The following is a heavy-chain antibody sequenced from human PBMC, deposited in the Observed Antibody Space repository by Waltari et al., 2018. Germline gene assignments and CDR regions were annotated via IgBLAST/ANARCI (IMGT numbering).Heavy chain of an antibody. Sequence: QVQLVQSGAEVKKPGSSVKVSCKASGGTFSSYTISWVRQAPGQGLEWMGRIIPILGIANCAQKFQGSVTMTADKSTSTAYMELSSLRSEDTAVYYCARGRTVTTVYYYYGMDVWGQGTTVTVSS. D-gene: IGHD4-4*01. CDR1: GGTFSSYT. CDR3: ARGRTVTTVYYYYGMDV. CDR2: IIPILGIA. V-gene: IGHV1-69*02. J-gene: IGHJ6*02.